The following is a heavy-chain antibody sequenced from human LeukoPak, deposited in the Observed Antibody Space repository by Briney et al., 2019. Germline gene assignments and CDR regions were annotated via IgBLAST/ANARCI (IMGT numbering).Heavy chain of an antibody. J-gene: IGHJ4*02. D-gene: IGHD3-22*01. CDR3: ARADTSGYIYYFDY. Sequence: GGSLRLSCAASGFTFSISAMSWVRQAPGKGLEWVSSVSGSGGSTYYADSVKGRFTISRDNSKNTLYLQVSSLRAEDTAVYYCARADTSGYIYYFDYWGQGTLVTVSS. CDR1: GFTFSISA. V-gene: IGHV3-23*01. CDR2: VSGSGGST.